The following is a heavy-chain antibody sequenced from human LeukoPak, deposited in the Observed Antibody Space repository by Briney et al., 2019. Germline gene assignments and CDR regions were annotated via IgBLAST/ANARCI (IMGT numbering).Heavy chain of an antibody. V-gene: IGHV1-18*01. CDR1: GYTFTSYG. CDR2: ISAYNGNT. J-gene: IGHJ4*02. CDR3: ARVKDYYDSSGYYLSYFDY. D-gene: IGHD3-22*01. Sequence: ASVKVSCKASGYTFTSYGISWVRQAPGQGLEWMGWISAYNGNTNYAQKLQGRVTMTTDTSTSTAYMELRSLRSDDKAVYYCARVKDYYDSSGYYLSYFDYWGQGTLVTVSS.